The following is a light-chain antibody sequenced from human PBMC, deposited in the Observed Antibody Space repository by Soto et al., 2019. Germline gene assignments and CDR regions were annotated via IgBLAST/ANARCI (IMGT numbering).Light chain of an antibody. V-gene: IGKV1-5*03. CDR1: QTISSW. Sequence: DIQMTQSPSTLSGSVGDRVTITCRASQTISSWLAWYQQKPGKAPKLLIYKASTLKSGVPSRFSGSGSVTEFTLTISSLQPDYFASYYCQHYNSYSDAFGQGTKLELK. CDR2: KAS. J-gene: IGKJ1*01. CDR3: QHYNSYSDA.